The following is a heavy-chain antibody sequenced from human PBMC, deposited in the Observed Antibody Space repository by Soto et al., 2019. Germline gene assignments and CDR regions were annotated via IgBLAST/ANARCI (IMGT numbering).Heavy chain of an antibody. CDR2: ISGSGGST. J-gene: IGHJ4*01. CDR1: GFTFSSYA. Sequence: PGGSPRLSCAASGFTFSSYAMSWVRRAPGKGLEWVSAISGSGGSTYYADSVKGRFTISRDNSKNTLYLQMNSLRAEDTAVYYCVYCSRDSCRQSPFDFWGQGTLVTVSS. CDR3: VYCSRDSCRQSPFDF. V-gene: IGHV3-23*01. D-gene: IGHD2-15*01.